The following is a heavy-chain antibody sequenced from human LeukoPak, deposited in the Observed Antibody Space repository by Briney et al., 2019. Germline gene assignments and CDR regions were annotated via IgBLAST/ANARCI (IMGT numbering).Heavy chain of an antibody. D-gene: IGHD3-10*01. Sequence: GGSLRLSCAASGFTFSSYSMNWVRQAPGKGLEWVSSISSSSSYIYYADSVKGRFTISRDNAKNSLYLQMNSLRAEDTAVYYCARGKLGVTYYYGSGSYSGAFDIWGQGTMVTVSS. V-gene: IGHV3-21*01. CDR2: ISSSSSYI. CDR1: GFTFSSYS. CDR3: ARGKLGVTYYYGSGSYSGAFDI. J-gene: IGHJ3*02.